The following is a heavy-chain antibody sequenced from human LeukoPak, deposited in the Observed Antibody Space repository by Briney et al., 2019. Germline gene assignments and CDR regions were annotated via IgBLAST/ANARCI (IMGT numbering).Heavy chain of an antibody. Sequence: PSETLSLTCTVSGGSISSYYWSWIRQPPGKGLEWIGYIYYSGSTNYNPSLKSRVTISVDTSKNQFSLKLSSVTAADTAVYYCARGPRRGSKSSLFYWGQGTLVTVSS. J-gene: IGHJ4*02. CDR2: IYYSGST. V-gene: IGHV4-59*01. D-gene: IGHD6-13*01. CDR1: GGSISSYY. CDR3: ARGPRRGSKSSLFY.